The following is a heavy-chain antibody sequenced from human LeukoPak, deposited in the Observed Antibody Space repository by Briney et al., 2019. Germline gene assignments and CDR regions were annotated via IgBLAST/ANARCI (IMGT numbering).Heavy chain of an antibody. D-gene: IGHD2-2*01. CDR1: GDSVSGNSVT. Sequence: QTLSLTCAISGDSVSGNSVTWNWIRQSPSRGLEWLGRTYYRSTWYNDYAVSVRGRITVNPDTSKNQFSLHLNSVTPEDTAVYYCARRLTQYDCFDPWGQGILVTVSS. CDR3: ARRLTQYDCFDP. J-gene: IGHJ5*02. V-gene: IGHV6-1*01. CDR2: TYYRSTWYN.